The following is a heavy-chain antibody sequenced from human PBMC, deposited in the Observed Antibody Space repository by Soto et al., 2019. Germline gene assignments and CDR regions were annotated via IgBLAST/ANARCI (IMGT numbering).Heavy chain of an antibody. Sequence: EVQLLESGGGLVQPGGSLRLSCAASGFTFKNNAMTWVRQAPGKGLEWVSLIYGSGGSTDYADSVKGRFTISRDNSKNMLYVQMHSLRDEDTAVYYCARKDLAFDYWGQGIPVTVSS. CDR1: GFTFKNNA. D-gene: IGHD5-12*01. CDR2: IYGSGGST. J-gene: IGHJ4*02. CDR3: ARKDLAFDY. V-gene: IGHV3-23*01.